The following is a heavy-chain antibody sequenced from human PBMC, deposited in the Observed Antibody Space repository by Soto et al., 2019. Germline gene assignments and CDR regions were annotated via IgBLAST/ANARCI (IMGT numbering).Heavy chain of an antibody. CDR2: ISGSGGST. CDR1: GFTFSSYA. J-gene: IGHJ4*02. D-gene: IGHD3-22*01. CDR3: AKDSHYYESSGYYAY. V-gene: IGHV3-23*01. Sequence: EVQLLESGGGLVQPGGSLRLSCAASGFTFSSYAMSWVRRAPGKGLEWVSAISGSGGSTYYADSVKGRFTISRDNSKNTLYLQMNSLRAEDTAVYYCAKDSHYYESSGYYAYWGQGTLVTVSS.